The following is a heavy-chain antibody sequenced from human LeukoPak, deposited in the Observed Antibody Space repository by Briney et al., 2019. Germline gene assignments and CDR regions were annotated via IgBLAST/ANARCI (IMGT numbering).Heavy chain of an antibody. D-gene: IGHD6-6*01. CDR2: ISGSGSST. Sequence: GGSLRLSCAASGFTFSTYAMSWVRQAPGKGLEWVSVISGSGSSTYYADSVKGRFTISRDNSKNTLYLQMNSLRAEDTAVYYCARGSSSSPPGYWGQGTLVTVSS. CDR3: ARGSSSSPPGY. J-gene: IGHJ4*02. V-gene: IGHV3-23*01. CDR1: GFTFSTYA.